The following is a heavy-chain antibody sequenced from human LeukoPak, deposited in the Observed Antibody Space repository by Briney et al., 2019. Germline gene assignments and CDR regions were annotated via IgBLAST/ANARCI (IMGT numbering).Heavy chain of an antibody. CDR3: AGYSSGWYRGLGY. CDR1: GYTFTGYY. Sequence: ASVKVSCKASGYTFTGYYMHWVRQAPGQGLEWMGWINPNSGGTNYAQKFQGRVTVTRDTSISAAYMELSSLRSEDTAVYYCAGYSSGWYRGLGYWGQGTLVTVSS. D-gene: IGHD6-19*01. V-gene: IGHV1-2*02. CDR2: INPNSGGT. J-gene: IGHJ4*02.